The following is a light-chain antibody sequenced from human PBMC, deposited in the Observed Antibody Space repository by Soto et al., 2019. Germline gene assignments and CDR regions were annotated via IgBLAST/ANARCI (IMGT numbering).Light chain of an antibody. CDR2: GAS. V-gene: IGKV3-15*01. J-gene: IGKJ4*01. Sequence: EIVMTQSPATLSVSPGERATLSCRASQSAISNLAWYQQKPGQAPRLLIYGASTRATGIPARFSGSGSGTDFSLIISTLEPDDFAVYYCQQRSSWPLTFGGGTKVDIK. CDR3: QQRSSWPLT. CDR1: QSAISN.